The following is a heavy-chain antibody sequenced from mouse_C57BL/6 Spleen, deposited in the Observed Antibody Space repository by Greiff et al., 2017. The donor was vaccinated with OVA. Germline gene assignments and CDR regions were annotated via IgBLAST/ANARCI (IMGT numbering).Heavy chain of an antibody. CDR1: GYTFTDYN. V-gene: IGHV1-22*01. Sequence: EVQLQQSGPELVKPGASVKMSCKASGYTFTDYNMHWVKQSHGKSLEWIGYINPNNGGTSYNQKFKGKATLTVNKSSSTAYMELRSLTSEDAAVYYCAIDSSGAGGYWGQGTLVTVSA. D-gene: IGHD3-2*02. CDR2: INPNNGGT. J-gene: IGHJ3*01. CDR3: AIDSSGAGGY.